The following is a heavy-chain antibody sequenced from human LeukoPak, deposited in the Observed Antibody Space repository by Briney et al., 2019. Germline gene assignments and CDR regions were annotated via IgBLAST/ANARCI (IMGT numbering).Heavy chain of an antibody. J-gene: IGHJ4*02. Sequence: GESLKISCKGAGYSFASYWIGWVRPMPGKGLEWIGIIFPADSDTRYSPSFHGQVTISADKFVSTVYLQWSSLKASDTAMYYCARQGGAVDSWGQGTLVTVSS. D-gene: IGHD1-26*01. CDR3: ARQGGAVDS. V-gene: IGHV5-51*01. CDR2: IFPADSDT. CDR1: GYSFASYW.